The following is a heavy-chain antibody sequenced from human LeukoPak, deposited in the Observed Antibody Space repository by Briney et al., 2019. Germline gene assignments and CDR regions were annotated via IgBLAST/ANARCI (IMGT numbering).Heavy chain of an antibody. Sequence: ASVKVSCKASGYTFRNYGISWVRQAPGQGLEWMAWISVYNGNTNYAQKFQGRVTMTTDTSTNTASMELKSLRSDDTAVYYCASSLAARGYYYMDVWGKGTTVTVSS. CDR1: GYTFRNYG. D-gene: IGHD6-6*01. CDR3: ASSLAARGYYYMDV. J-gene: IGHJ6*03. CDR2: ISVYNGNT. V-gene: IGHV1-18*01.